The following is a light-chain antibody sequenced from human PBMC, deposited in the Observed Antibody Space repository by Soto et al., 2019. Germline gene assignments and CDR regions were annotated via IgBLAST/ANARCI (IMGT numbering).Light chain of an antibody. J-gene: IGLJ7*01. V-gene: IGLV1-47*01. CDR2: RNN. Sequence: QPVLTQPPSASGTPGQRVTISCSGSSSNIGSNYVYWYQQLPGTAPNLLIYRNNQRPSGVPDRFSGSKSGTSASLAISGLRYEDEADYYCAAWDDSLSGPVFGGGTQLTVL. CDR3: AAWDDSLSGPV. CDR1: SSNIGSNY.